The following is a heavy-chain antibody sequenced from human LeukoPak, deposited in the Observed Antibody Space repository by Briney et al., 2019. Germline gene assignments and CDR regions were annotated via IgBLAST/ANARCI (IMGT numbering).Heavy chain of an antibody. CDR2: IYTSGST. CDR1: GNSISSGDNY. J-gene: IGHJ5*02. V-gene: IGHV4-61*02. Sequence: SETLSLTCTVSGNSISSGDNYWSWIRQPAGKGLEWIGRIYTSGSTNYNPSLKSRLSISIDTSKNQFSLKLNSVTAADTAVYYCARVVAAAGNNWFDPWGQGTLVTVSS. CDR3: ARVVAAAGNNWFDP. D-gene: IGHD6-13*01.